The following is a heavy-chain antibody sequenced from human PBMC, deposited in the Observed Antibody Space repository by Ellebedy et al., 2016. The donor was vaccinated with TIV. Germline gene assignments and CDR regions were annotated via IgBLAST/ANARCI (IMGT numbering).Heavy chain of an antibody. CDR2: ISGSGST. Sequence: GESLKISCAASGFTFSSYAMSWVRQAPGKGLEWVSSISGSGSTYHADSVKGRFTISRDNSKNTLSLQLNSLRAEDTAVYYCAKGTIVGRIPSCFDSWGQGTLVTVSS. CDR1: GFTFSSYA. J-gene: IGHJ4*02. V-gene: IGHV3-23*01. CDR3: AKGTIVGRIPSCFDS. D-gene: IGHD4-11*01.